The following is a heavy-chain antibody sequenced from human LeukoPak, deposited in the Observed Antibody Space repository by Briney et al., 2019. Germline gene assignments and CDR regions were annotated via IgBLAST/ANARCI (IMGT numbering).Heavy chain of an antibody. CDR2: HYYSGTT. CDR3: ARGRYYGDYIDY. CDR1: GGSVSSSSFY. J-gene: IGHJ4*02. Sequence: SETLSLTCNVSGGSVSSSSFYWSWIRQAPGKGLEWIGYHYYSGTTNYSPSLKSRVDISIDTFRNQFSLRLTSVTAADTAVYYCARGRYYGDYIDYWGQGALVTVSS. D-gene: IGHD4-17*01. V-gene: IGHV4-30-4*08.